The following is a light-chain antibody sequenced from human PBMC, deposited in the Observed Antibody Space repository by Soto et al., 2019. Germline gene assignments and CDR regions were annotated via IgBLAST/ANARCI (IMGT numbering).Light chain of an antibody. CDR2: GAF. Sequence: EIVLTQSPGTLSLSPGERATLSCRASQSVSTSVGWYQQRPGQAPRLLVYGAFNRATGIPARFSGSGSGTDFTLSISSLEPEDFAVYYCQQYDRSPRTFGQGTKVEI. CDR3: QQYDRSPRT. V-gene: IGKV3-20*01. J-gene: IGKJ1*01. CDR1: QSVSTS.